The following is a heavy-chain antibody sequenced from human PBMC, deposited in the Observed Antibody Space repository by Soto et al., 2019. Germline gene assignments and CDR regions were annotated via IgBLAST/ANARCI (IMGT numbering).Heavy chain of an antibody. D-gene: IGHD1-1*01. V-gene: IGHV3-21*01. CDR3: ARDSGTTKAYYYYYYGMDV. J-gene: IGHJ6*02. CDR2: ISSSSSYI. CDR1: VFTFSSYS. Sequence: AWWSLRLSCSASVFTFSSYSMNWVRQAPGKGLEWVSSISSSSSYIYYADSVKGRFTISRDNAKNSLYLQMNSLRAEDTAVYYCARDSGTTKAYYYYYYGMDVWGQGTTVTVSS.